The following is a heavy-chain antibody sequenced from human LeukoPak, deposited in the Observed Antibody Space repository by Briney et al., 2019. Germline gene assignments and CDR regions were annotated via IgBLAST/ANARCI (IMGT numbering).Heavy chain of an antibody. V-gene: IGHV4-34*01. D-gene: IGHD3-3*01. CDR1: GGSFSGYY. CDR2: INHSEST. Sequence: SETLSLTCAVYGGSFSGYYWSWIRQPPGKGLEWIGEINHSESTNYNPSLKSRVTISVDTSKNQFSLKLSSVTAADTAVYYCARGVHVLRFLEWLGSWFDPWGQGTLVTVSS. J-gene: IGHJ5*02. CDR3: ARGVHVLRFLEWLGSWFDP.